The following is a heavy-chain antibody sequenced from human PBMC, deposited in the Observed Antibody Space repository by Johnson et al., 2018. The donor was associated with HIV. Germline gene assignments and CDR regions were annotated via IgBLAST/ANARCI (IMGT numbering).Heavy chain of an antibody. Sequence: VQLVESGGGLVQPGGSLRLSCAASGFTFSSYDMHWVRQATGKGLEWVSAIGTAGDTYYPGSVKGRFTISRENAKNSLYLQMNSLRAGDTAVYYCAKGKQLSQDAFDIWGQGTMVTVSS. J-gene: IGHJ3*02. CDR1: GFTFSSYD. CDR2: IGTAGDT. V-gene: IGHV3-13*01. CDR3: AKGKQLSQDAFDI. D-gene: IGHD1-1*01.